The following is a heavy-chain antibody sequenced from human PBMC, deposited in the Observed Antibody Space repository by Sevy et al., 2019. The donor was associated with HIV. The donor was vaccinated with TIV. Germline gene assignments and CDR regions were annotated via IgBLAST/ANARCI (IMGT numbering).Heavy chain of an antibody. CDR3: AKDHYNNWFDP. D-gene: IGHD2-2*02. CDR1: GFTFNIYA. J-gene: IGHJ5*02. Sequence: GESLKISCAASGFTFNIYAMTWVRQAPGKGLEWVSTIIVSGGSTYYADSVKGRFTISRDNSKNTLYLQMNSLRAEDTAVYYCAKDHYNNWFDPWGQGTLVTVSS. CDR2: IIVSGGST. V-gene: IGHV3-23*01.